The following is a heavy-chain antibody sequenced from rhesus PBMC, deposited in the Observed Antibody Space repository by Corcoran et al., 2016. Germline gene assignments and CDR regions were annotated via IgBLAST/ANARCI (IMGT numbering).Heavy chain of an antibody. J-gene: IGHJ4*01. CDR2: IYGGRGST. Sequence: QVQLQESGPGLGKPSETLSLTCAVPGTSIISGYGWGWIRKPPGKGLEWIGRIYGGRGSTYFNPSLKSRVTFSKDTSQYQFSLKLSSVPAAATAVYYCASDNGSWNFDYWGQGVLVTVSS. CDR1: GTSIISGYG. V-gene: IGHV4-127*01. CDR3: ASDNGSWNFDY. D-gene: IGHD6-25*01.